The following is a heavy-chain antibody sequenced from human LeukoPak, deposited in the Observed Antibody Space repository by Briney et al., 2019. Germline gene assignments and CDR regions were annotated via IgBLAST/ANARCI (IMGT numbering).Heavy chain of an antibody. Sequence: SETLSLTCTASGGSISRYYWSWIRQPPGKGLEWIGYISYSGSTNYNPSLKSRVAISIDTSKNQFSLKLSSVTAADTAMYYCARHLYDSRGQTSFDYWGQGTLVTVSS. D-gene: IGHD3-22*01. CDR2: ISYSGST. J-gene: IGHJ4*02. V-gene: IGHV4-59*08. CDR3: ARHLYDSRGQTSFDY. CDR1: GGSISRYY.